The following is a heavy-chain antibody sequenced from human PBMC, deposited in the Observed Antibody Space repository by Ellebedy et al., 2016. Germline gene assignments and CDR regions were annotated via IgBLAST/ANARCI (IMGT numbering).Heavy chain of an antibody. J-gene: IGHJ4*02. CDR2: ISAGGDNT. Sequence: GGSLRLXCVASGFNFNTFFMGWVRQAPGKGLEWVSTISAGGDNTQFADSVKGRFTVSRDNSRNTVYLQMNDLRVEDTALYYCRHGHYADYWGQGTLVTVSS. V-gene: IGHV3-23*01. CDR1: GFNFNTFF. D-gene: IGHD3/OR15-3a*01. CDR3: RHGHYADY.